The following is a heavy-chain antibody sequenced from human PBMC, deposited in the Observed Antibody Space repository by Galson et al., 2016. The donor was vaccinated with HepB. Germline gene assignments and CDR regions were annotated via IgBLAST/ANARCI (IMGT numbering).Heavy chain of an antibody. CDR1: GFTVSSNY. CDR2: IYNGGNT. Sequence: SLRLSCAASGFTVSSNYMNWVRQAPGKGLEWVSVIYNGGNTYYADSVKGRFTISRDNSKNTLYLQMNSLRAEDTAVYYCARGFRLGDLSSPRERDAFDIWGQGVMVTVSA. D-gene: IGHD3-16*02. V-gene: IGHV3-53*01. CDR3: ARGFRLGDLSSPRERDAFDI. J-gene: IGHJ3*02.